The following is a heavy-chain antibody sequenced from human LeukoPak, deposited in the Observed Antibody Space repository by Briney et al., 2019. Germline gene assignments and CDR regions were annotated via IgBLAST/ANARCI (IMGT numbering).Heavy chain of an antibody. CDR1: GGSISSYY. V-gene: IGHV4-4*07. Sequence: PETLSLTCTVPGGSISSYYWSWIRQPAGKGLEWIGRIYTSGSTTYNTSLKSRVTMSVDTSKNQFSLKLSSVTAADTAVYYCARDAEVIAAALDAFDIWGQGTMVTVSS. CDR2: IYTSGST. J-gene: IGHJ3*02. CDR3: ARDAEVIAAALDAFDI. D-gene: IGHD6-13*01.